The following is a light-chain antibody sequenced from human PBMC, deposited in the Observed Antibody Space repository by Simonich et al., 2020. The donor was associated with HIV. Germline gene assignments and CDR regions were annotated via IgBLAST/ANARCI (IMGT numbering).Light chain of an antibody. CDR3: QQYYGTPLT. CDR1: QSILYSSNNKNY. J-gene: IGKJ4*01. CDR2: WAS. V-gene: IGKV4-1*01. Sequence: DIVMTQSQDSLAVSLGERATINCKSSQSILYSSNNKNYLAWYQQKPRQPPKLLIYWASARESGGPDRFSGSGSGTDFTLTISSLQVEDVAVYYCQQYYGTPLTFGGGTRVEIK.